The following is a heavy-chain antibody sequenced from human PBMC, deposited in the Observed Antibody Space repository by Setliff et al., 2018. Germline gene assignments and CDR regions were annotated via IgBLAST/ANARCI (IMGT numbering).Heavy chain of an antibody. V-gene: IGHV4-61*02. D-gene: IGHD3-9*01. CDR1: GGSVSSGSYC. CDR2: IYTSGST. J-gene: IGHJ4*02. CDR3: AKERYFDWFFEN. Sequence: PSETLSLTCTVSGGSVSSGSYCWSWIRQPAGKGLEWIGRIYTSGSTNYNPSLKSRVTISVDTSKNHFSLKLTSVTAADTAVYYCAKERYFDWFFENWGQGTLVTVSS.